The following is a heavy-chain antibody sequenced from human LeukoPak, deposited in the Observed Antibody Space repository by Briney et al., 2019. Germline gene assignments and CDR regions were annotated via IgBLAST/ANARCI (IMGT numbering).Heavy chain of an antibody. D-gene: IGHD6-13*01. Sequence: GGSLRLSCAASGFTFSRYWMTWVRQTPRKGLEWVANIKPDGSEKYYLDSVKGRFTISRDNAKNSLHLQMNSLRAEDTALYYCAKDRAAAGTYDALDIWGQGTVATVSS. J-gene: IGHJ3*02. CDR2: IKPDGSEK. V-gene: IGHV3-7*03. CDR1: GFTFSRYW. CDR3: AKDRAAAGTYDALDI.